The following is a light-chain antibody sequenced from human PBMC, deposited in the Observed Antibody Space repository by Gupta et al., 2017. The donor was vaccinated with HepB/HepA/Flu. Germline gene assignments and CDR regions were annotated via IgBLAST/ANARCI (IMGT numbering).Light chain of an antibody. Sequence: EIVLTQSPGTLSVSPGERATLSCRASQNVVTNYLAWYQRRPGQAPRRLIYGASYRATGIPDRFTGSGSGTDFTLTITRLEPEDSAVYYCQQYGTSPVFGGGTKVEIK. J-gene: IGKJ4*01. CDR2: GAS. V-gene: IGKV3-20*01. CDR1: QNVVTNY. CDR3: QQYGTSPV.